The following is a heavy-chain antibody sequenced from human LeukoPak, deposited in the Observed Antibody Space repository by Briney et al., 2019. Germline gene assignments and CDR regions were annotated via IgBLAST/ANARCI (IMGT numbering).Heavy chain of an antibody. J-gene: IGHJ6*03. CDR1: GGSFSGYY. CDR3: ARGRQDVTMIVVVMTAVSYYLDV. Sequence: SETLSLTCAVYGGSFSGYYWTWIRQTPEKGLEWIGEMNPSGSTNYNPSLKSRVTISVDTSKNQFCLKLSSVTAADTAVYYCARGRQDVTMIVVVMTAVSYYLDVWGKGTTVTVS. CDR2: MNPSGST. V-gene: IGHV4-34*01. D-gene: IGHD3-22*01.